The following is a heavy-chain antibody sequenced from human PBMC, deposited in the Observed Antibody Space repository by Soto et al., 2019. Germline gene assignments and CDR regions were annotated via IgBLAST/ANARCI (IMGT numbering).Heavy chain of an antibody. Sequence: PSETLSLTCNVSGGSIRSYYWSWIRQPPGKGLEWIGYIFDNGDTNYNPSLKSRVTISIDTPKNQFSLKLSSVTAADTAVYFCARALWFGESYYFDYWGHGTLVTVSS. J-gene: IGHJ4*01. V-gene: IGHV4-59*01. CDR1: GGSIRSYY. D-gene: IGHD3-10*01. CDR2: IFDNGDT. CDR3: ARALWFGESYYFDY.